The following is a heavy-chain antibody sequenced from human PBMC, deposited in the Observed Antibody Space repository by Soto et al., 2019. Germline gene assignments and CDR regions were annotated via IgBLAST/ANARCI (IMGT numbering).Heavy chain of an antibody. CDR3: ARFTIGSSGDY. V-gene: IGHV3-7*01. J-gene: IGHJ4*02. CDR1: GFTFNSCW. CDR2: IKEDGSDQ. Sequence: VGALRLSCVASGFTFNSCWMRWVRQAPGKGLEWVANIKEDGSDQYYVDSVKGRFTIARDNAKNLLYLQMTSLGAGDTAMYSCARFTIGSSGDYWGQGTLVTVSS. D-gene: IGHD3-9*01.